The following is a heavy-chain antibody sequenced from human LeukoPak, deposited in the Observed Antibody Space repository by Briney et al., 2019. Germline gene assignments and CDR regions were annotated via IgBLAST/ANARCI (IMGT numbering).Heavy chain of an antibody. Sequence: GGSLRLSCAASGFTFSSYNMNWVRQAPGKGLEWVSSITSGSSYRFYADSVKGRFTISRDNAKNSLYLQMNSLRAEDTAVYYCARKGGELRSHDAFDIWGQGTMVTVSS. CDR3: ARKGGELRSHDAFDI. J-gene: IGHJ3*02. CDR2: ITSGSSYR. CDR1: GFTFSSYN. V-gene: IGHV3-21*01. D-gene: IGHD1-26*01.